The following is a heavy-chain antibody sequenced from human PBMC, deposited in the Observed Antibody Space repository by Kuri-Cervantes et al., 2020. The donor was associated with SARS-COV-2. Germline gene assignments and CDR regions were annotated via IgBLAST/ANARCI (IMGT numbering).Heavy chain of an antibody. CDR3: ARDQYYGSGSYYYYYGMDV. CDR1: GFTFSSYA. J-gene: IGHJ6*02. Sequence: ETLSLTCAASGFTFSSYAMSWVRQAPGKGLEWVSYISSSSSTIYYADSVKGRFTISRDNAKNSLYLQMNSLRAEDTAVYYCARDQYYGSGSYYYYYGMDVWGQGTTVTVSS. D-gene: IGHD3-10*01. CDR2: ISSSSSTI. V-gene: IGHV3-48*01.